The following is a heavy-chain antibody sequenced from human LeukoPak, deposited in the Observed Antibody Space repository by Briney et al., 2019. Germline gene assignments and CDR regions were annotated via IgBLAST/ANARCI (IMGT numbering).Heavy chain of an antibody. J-gene: IGHJ4*02. CDR2: IYHSGST. Sequence: SETLSLTCTVSGGSISSGGYYWSWIRQPPGKGLEWIGYIYHSGSTYYNPSLKSRVTISVDRSKNQFSLKLSSVTAADTAVYYCARAIAVAAAATIDYWGQGTLVTVSS. CDR3: ARAIAVAAAATIDY. V-gene: IGHV4-30-2*01. D-gene: IGHD6-19*01. CDR1: GGSISSGGYY.